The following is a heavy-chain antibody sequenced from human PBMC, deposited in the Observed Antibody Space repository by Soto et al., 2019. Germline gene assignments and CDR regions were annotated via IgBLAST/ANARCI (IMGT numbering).Heavy chain of an antibody. D-gene: IGHD3-22*01. J-gene: IGHJ4*02. Sequence: QVQLVESGGGVVQPGRSLRLSCAASGFTFNTYAMHWVRQAPGKGLEWVAVISYDGSTTYYADSVKGRFTISRDISKSTLYLQMNNLRTDDTALYYCAREGPRYDSSGFDHWGQGTLVTVSS. CDR2: ISYDGSTT. CDR3: AREGPRYDSSGFDH. V-gene: IGHV3-30*04. CDR1: GFTFNTYA.